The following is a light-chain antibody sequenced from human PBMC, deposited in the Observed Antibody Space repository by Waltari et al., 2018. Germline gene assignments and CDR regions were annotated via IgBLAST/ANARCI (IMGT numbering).Light chain of an antibody. V-gene: IGLV3-21*01. Sequence: SYGLTQPPSVSVSPGQTARITCGRDKPVSKAVHWYQQKPSQAPVLVIFYDSERPSGIPERFSGSTSGNTATLSISGVEAGDEADYYCQVWDTTRDHPVFGGGTRLTVL. CDR3: QVWDTTRDHPV. CDR2: YDS. J-gene: IGLJ3*02. CDR1: KPVSKA.